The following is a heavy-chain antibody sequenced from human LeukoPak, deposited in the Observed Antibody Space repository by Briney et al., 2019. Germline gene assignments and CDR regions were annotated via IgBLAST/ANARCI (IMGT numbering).Heavy chain of an antibody. CDR1: GYTFTSYY. CDR3: ARDGFDGSGVPGCMDV. D-gene: IGHD3-10*01. J-gene: IGHJ6*02. CDR2: INPSGGST. Sequence: GASVKVSCKASGYTFTSYYMHWVRQAPGQGLEWMGIINPSGGSTSYAQKFQGRVTMTRDTSTSTVYMELSSLRSEDTAVYYCARDGFDGSGVPGCMDVWGQGTTVTVSS. V-gene: IGHV1-46*01.